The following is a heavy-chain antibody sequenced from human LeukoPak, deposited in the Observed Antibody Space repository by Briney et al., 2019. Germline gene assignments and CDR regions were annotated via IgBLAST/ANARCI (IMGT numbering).Heavy chain of an antibody. Sequence: PGGSLRLSCAASGFTVSSNYMSWVRQAPGKGLEWVSVIYSGGSTYYADSVKGRFTISRDNSKNTLYLQMNSLRAEDTAVCYCAAGYSSSWYKTYNWFDPWGQGTLVTVSS. CDR3: AAGYSSSWYKTYNWFDP. J-gene: IGHJ5*02. D-gene: IGHD6-13*01. V-gene: IGHV3-53*01. CDR1: GFTVSSNY. CDR2: IYSGGST.